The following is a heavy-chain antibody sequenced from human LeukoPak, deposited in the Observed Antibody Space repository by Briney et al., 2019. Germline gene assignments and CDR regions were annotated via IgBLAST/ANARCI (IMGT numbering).Heavy chain of an antibody. Sequence: SEILSLTCTVSGGSISNYYWTWIRQPPGKGLEWIAYMYYSGSTNYNPSLKSRVTISVDTSKNQFSLKLSSVTVADTAVYYCARIKGLHSSPTHYYYMDVWGKGTTVTVSS. CDR1: GGSISNYY. CDR3: ARIKGLHSSPTHYYYMDV. J-gene: IGHJ6*03. CDR2: MYYSGST. V-gene: IGHV4-59*01. D-gene: IGHD6-13*01.